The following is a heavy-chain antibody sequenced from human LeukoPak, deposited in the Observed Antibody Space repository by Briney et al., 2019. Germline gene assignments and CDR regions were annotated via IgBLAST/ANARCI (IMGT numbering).Heavy chain of an antibody. CDR1: GLTFTRYS. D-gene: IGHD1-14*01. CDR3: AKGSGINHYHWIDP. J-gene: IGHJ5*02. V-gene: IGHV3-23*01. CDR2: ISGGGGST. Sequence: GGSLRLSCAASGLTFTRYSMSWVRQAPGKGLEWVSGISGGGGSTYYAGSVKGRFTISRDNSKNTLYLQMDSLRAEDTALYYCAKGSGINHYHWIDPWGQGTLVTVSS.